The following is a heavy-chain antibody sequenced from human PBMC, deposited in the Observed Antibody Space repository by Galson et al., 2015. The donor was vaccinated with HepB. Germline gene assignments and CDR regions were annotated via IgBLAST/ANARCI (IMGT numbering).Heavy chain of an antibody. CDR1: RDLLRNYW. D-gene: IGHD2-15*01. J-gene: IGHJ4*02. CDR2: IYPRDSDT. V-gene: IGHV5-51*01. Sequence: QSGAEVTKPGESLKISCAGSRDLLRNYWIGWVRQQPGKGLEWMGIIYPRDSDTRYSPSFQGQITISADDSINTAYLQWSSLKVSDTAIYYCVRQVVGAANFEYWGQATLVTVPS. CDR3: VRQVVGAANFEY.